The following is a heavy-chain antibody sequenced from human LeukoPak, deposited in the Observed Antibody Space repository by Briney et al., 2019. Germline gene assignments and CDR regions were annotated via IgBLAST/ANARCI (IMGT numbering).Heavy chain of an antibody. Sequence: GGSLRLSCAASGFTFRSYAMTWVRQAPGKGLEWVSAISDSGFKTSYADSVKGRFTISRDNSKNTLYLQMNSLRAEDTAVYSCARDRSCDCWGQGTLVTVSS. CDR2: ISDSGFKT. J-gene: IGHJ4*02. V-gene: IGHV3-23*01. CDR3: ARDRSCDC. CDR1: GFTFRSYA. D-gene: IGHD1-26*01.